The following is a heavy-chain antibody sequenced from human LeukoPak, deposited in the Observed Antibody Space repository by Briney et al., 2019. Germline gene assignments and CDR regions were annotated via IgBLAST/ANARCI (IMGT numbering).Heavy chain of an antibody. D-gene: IGHD2-15*01. V-gene: IGHV3-48*03. CDR1: GFTFSSYE. Sequence: GGSLRLSCAASGFTFSSYEMNWVRQAPGKGLEWVSYISSSGSTIYYADSVKGRFTISRDNAKNSLYLQMNSLRAEDTAVYYCARDVAHAFDIWGQGTMVTVSS. CDR2: ISSSGSTI. CDR3: ARDVAHAFDI. J-gene: IGHJ3*02.